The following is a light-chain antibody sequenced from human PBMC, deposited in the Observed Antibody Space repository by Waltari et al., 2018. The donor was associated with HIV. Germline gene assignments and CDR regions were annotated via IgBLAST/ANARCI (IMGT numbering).Light chain of an antibody. CDR2: GDK. V-gene: IGLV1-40*01. J-gene: IGLJ3*02. CDR3: QSYDRSLSAWV. Sequence: QSVLTPPPAVSGAPGQRVTIPCTGNSSNLGASFYVPWYQLLPGTAPKLLIYGDKNRPSGVPDRFSGSKSDTSASLAITGLQAEDEADYYCQSYDRSLSAWVFGGGTKLTVL. CDR1: SSNLGASFY.